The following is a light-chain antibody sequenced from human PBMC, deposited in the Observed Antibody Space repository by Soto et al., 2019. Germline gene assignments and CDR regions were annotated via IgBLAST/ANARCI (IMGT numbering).Light chain of an antibody. CDR3: QQYNSSPT. CDR1: QSISSW. Sequence: DIQMTQSPSTLSASVGDRVTITCRASQSISSWLAWYQQKPGKAPKLLIYKASSLESGVPSRFSGSGSGTEFTLTISSLQPHDFATYYCQQYNSSPTFGQGTKVEIK. J-gene: IGKJ1*01. CDR2: KAS. V-gene: IGKV1-5*03.